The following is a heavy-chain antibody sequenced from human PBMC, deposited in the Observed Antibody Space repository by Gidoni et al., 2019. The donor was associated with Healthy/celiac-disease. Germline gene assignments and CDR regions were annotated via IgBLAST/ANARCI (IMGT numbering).Heavy chain of an antibody. Sequence: EVQLVESGGGLVKPGGSLRLSCAASGFTFSSYSMNWVRQAPGKGLEWVSSISSSSSYIYYADSVKGRFTISRDNAKNSLYLQMNSLRAEDTAVYYCARDPPVLRYFDWLADYYGMDVWGQGTTVTVSS. J-gene: IGHJ6*02. D-gene: IGHD3-9*01. CDR2: ISSSSSYI. CDR1: GFTFSSYS. CDR3: ARDPPVLRYFDWLADYYGMDV. V-gene: IGHV3-21*01.